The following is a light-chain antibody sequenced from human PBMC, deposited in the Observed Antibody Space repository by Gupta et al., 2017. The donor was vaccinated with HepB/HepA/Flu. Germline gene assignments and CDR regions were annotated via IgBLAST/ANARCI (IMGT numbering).Light chain of an antibody. CDR2: AGS. CDR1: QTISHY. J-gene: IGKJ3*01. Sequence: DIQMTQSPSSLSASVGDRVTITCRASQTISHYLAWLPQKPGKAPKSLIYAGSSLQSGVPSKFSGSGSGTDFTLTISSVQAEDIATYYCKQYHTNPFTFGPGTKVEIK. CDR3: KQYHTNPFT. V-gene: IGKV1-16*02.